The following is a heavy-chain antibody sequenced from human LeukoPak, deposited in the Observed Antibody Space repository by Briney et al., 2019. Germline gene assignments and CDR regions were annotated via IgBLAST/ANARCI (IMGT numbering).Heavy chain of an antibody. Sequence: GGYLRLSCAASGFTVSSNDMSWVRQAQGKGLEWVSVVYSGGNTFYADSVKGRFTISRDNSKNTLYLQMNSLRADDTAVYYCASDRPDSGTRYRFFDIWGQGTMVTVSS. CDR2: VYSGGNT. V-gene: IGHV3-66*02. J-gene: IGHJ3*02. CDR3: ASDRPDSGTRYRFFDI. CDR1: GFTVSSND. D-gene: IGHD4-17*01.